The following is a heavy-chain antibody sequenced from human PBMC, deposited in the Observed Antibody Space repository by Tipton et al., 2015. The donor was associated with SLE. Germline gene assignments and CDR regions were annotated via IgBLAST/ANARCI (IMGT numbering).Heavy chain of an antibody. CDR2: ISNSETT. Sequence: TLSLTCTVSGGSISSHYWSWIRQAPGKGLEWIGYISNSETTNYNPSLKSRVTISVDTSKNQFSLKLSSVTAADTAVYYCARLGYGDYDNWGQGTLVTVSS. CDR3: ARLGYGDYDN. D-gene: IGHD4-17*01. V-gene: IGHV4-59*08. CDR1: GGSISSHY. J-gene: IGHJ4*02.